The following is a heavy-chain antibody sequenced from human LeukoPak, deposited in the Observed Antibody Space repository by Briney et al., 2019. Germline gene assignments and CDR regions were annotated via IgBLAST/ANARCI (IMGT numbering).Heavy chain of an antibody. CDR2: ISYDGSNK. CDR3: ARFLQGFDY. V-gene: IGHV3-30-3*01. CDR1: GFTFSSYA. Sequence: GGSLRLSCAASGFTFSSYAMHWVRQAPGKGLEWVAVISYDGSNKYYADSVKGRFTISRDNSKNTLYLQMNSLRAEDTAVYYCARFLQGFDYWGQGTLVTVSS. J-gene: IGHJ4*02.